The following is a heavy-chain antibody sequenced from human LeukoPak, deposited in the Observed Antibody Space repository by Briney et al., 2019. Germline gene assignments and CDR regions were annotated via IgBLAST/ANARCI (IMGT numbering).Heavy chain of an antibody. J-gene: IGHJ4*02. CDR3: ARRAASSGYYFDQ. Sequence: GGSLRLSCAASGFTFSSYWMHWVRQAPGKGLVWVSRINSDGSTTSYADSVKGRFTISRDNAKNSLYLQMNSLRAEDTAVYYCARRAASSGYYFDQWGQGTLVTVSS. V-gene: IGHV3-74*01. D-gene: IGHD6-19*01. CDR2: INSDGSTT. CDR1: GFTFSSYW.